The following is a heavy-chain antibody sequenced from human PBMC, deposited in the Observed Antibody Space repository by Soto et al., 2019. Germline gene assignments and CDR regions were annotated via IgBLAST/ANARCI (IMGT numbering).Heavy chain of an antibody. V-gene: IGHV3-30-3*01. CDR3: ARGRVAGTTYYYGMDV. D-gene: IGHD6-19*01. J-gene: IGHJ6*01. CDR2: ISYDGSNK. Sequence: QVQLVESGGGVVQPGRSLRLSCAASGFTFSSYAMHWVRQAPGKGLEWVAVISYDGSNKYYADSVKGRFTISRDNSKNTLYLQMNSLRAEDTAVYYCARGRVAGTTYYYGMDVW. CDR1: GFTFSSYA.